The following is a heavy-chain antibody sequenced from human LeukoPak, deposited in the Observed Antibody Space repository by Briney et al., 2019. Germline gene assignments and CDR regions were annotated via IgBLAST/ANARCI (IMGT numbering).Heavy chain of an antibody. Sequence: GASVKVSCKASGDTFNRCAISWVRQAPGQGLEWMGRIIPSLGMTNYAQKFQGRVKVTADKSTSTAYMELSSLGSDDTAVYYCARVLSGSGSYPFDYWGQGTLVTVSS. CDR3: ARVLSGSGSYPFDY. J-gene: IGHJ4*02. D-gene: IGHD3-10*01. V-gene: IGHV1-69*04. CDR1: GDTFNRCA. CDR2: IIPSLGMT.